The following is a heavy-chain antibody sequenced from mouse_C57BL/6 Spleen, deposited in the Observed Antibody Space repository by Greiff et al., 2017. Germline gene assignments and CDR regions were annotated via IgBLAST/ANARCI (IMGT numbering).Heavy chain of an antibody. V-gene: IGHV1-52*01. CDR3: ARGSYGSPYWYFDV. J-gene: IGHJ1*03. Sequence: QVQLQQPGAELVRPGSSVKLSCKASGYTFTSYWMHWVKQRPIQGLEWIGNIDPSDSETHYNQKFKDKATLTVDKSSSTAYMQLSSLTSEDSAVYYCARGSYGSPYWYFDVWGTGTTVTVYS. CDR1: GYTFTSYW. D-gene: IGHD1-1*01. CDR2: IDPSDSET.